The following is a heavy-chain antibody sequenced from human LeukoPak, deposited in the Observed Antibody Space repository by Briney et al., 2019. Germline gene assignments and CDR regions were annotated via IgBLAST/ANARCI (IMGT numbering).Heavy chain of an antibody. J-gene: IGHJ4*02. CDR3: VRTSYYDTSTSYYIRKHFDF. CDR1: GFXFSNYE. Sequence: GGSLRLSCAASGFXFSNYEINWVRQAPGKGLEWVSYIHSSGSTILYADSVRGRFTISRDNAKHSVYLQMNSLRAEDTATYYCVRTSYYDTSTSYYIRKHFDFWGQGTLVTVSS. V-gene: IGHV3-48*03. D-gene: IGHD3-22*01. CDR2: IHSSGSTI.